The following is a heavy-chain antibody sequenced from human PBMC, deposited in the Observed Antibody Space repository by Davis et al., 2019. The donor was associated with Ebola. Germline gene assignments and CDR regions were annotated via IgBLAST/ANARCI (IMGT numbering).Heavy chain of an antibody. Sequence: SVKVSCKASGGTFSSYAISWVRQAPGQGLEWMGGIIPIFGTANYAQKFQGRVTITADESTSTAYMELSSLRSEDTAVYYCARDICSTSFNNGVCTYFDYWGQGTLVTVSS. CDR1: GGTFSSYA. D-gene: IGHD2-8*01. J-gene: IGHJ4*02. V-gene: IGHV1-69*13. CDR3: ARDICSTSFNNGVCTYFDY. CDR2: IIPIFGTA.